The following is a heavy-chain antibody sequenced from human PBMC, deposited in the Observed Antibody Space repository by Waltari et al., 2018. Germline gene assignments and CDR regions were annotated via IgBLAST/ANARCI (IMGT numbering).Heavy chain of an antibody. V-gene: IGHV4-59*01. J-gene: IGHJ4*02. CDR3: ARSYTVTTSPIAGY. Sequence: QVQLQESGHGLVKPSETLSLTCTVFGGSISRYYWLWIRQPPGKGLEWIGYSGNKYNPSLKSRVTISLDTSKNQFSLKLSSVTAADTAVYYCARSYTVTTSPIAGYWGQGTLVTVSS. CDR2: SGN. CDR1: GGSISRYY. D-gene: IGHD4-17*01.